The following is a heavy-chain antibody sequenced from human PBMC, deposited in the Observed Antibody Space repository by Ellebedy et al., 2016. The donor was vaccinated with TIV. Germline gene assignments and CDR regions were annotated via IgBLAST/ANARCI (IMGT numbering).Heavy chain of an antibody. D-gene: IGHD5-12*01. CDR1: GFTFTSYT. V-gene: IGHV1-3*01. J-gene: IGHJ4*02. CDR2: INAGNGDT. Sequence: AASVKVSCKASGFTFTSYTFHWVRQAPGQRLEWMGWINAGNGDTRYSQKFKGRVTMTTDTSASTGYMELSRLRSDDTAVYYCARDVSGYDTGDFDYWGQGTLVTVSS. CDR3: ARDVSGYDTGDFDY.